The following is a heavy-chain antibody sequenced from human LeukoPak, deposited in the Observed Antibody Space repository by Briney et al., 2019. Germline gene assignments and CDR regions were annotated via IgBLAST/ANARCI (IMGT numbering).Heavy chain of an antibody. J-gene: IGHJ4*02. CDR1: GFTVSSNY. D-gene: IGHD3-9*01. Sequence: GGSLRLSCAASGFTVSSNYMSWVRQAPGKGLEWVSVIYSGGSTYYADSVKGRFTISRDNSKNTLYLQMNSLRAEDTAVYYCAKGPEYDILTGYYRSWGQGTLVTVSS. CDR2: IYSGGST. V-gene: IGHV3-66*02. CDR3: AKGPEYDILTGYYRS.